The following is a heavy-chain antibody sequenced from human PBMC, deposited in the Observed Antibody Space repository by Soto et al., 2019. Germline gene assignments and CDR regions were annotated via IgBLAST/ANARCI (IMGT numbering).Heavy chain of an antibody. V-gene: IGHV3-30*18. CDR1: GFTFSHYV. J-gene: IGHJ4*02. D-gene: IGHD1-26*01. Sequence: QVQLVESGGGVVQPGRSLRLSCAASGFTFSHYVMHWVRQAPGKGLEWVALMSYDGSNEYYADSVKGRFTISRDNSKNTLYLQMNGLRAEDTAVYYCAKDGSHNFDYWGQGTLVTVSS. CDR3: AKDGSHNFDY. CDR2: MSYDGSNE.